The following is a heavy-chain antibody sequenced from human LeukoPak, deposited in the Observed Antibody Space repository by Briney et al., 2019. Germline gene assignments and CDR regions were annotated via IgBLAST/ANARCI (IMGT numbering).Heavy chain of an antibody. Sequence: PSETLSLTCTVSGGSISSSSYYWGWIRQPPGKGLEWIGSIYYSGSTYYNPSLKSRVTISVDTSKNQFSLKLSSVTAADTAVYCCAREIRQLGIDYWGQGTLVTVSS. CDR2: IYYSGST. CDR1: GGSISSSSYY. J-gene: IGHJ4*02. CDR3: AREIRQLGIDY. V-gene: IGHV4-39*07. D-gene: IGHD7-27*01.